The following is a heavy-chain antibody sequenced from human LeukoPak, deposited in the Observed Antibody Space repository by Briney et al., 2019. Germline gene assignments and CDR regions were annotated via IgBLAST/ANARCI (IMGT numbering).Heavy chain of an antibody. Sequence: GGSLRLSCAASGFTFSSYAMNWVRQAPRKGLEWVSAISGSGGSTYYADSVKGRFTISRDNSKNTLYLQMNSLRAEDTAIYYCAKAIGTAWRHYFDYWGQGTLVTVSS. J-gene: IGHJ4*02. V-gene: IGHV3-23*01. CDR1: GFTFSSYA. CDR3: AKAIGTAWRHYFDY. CDR2: ISGSGGST. D-gene: IGHD2-21*02.